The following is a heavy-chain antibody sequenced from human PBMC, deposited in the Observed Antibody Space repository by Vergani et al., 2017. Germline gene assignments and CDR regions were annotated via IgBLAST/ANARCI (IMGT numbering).Heavy chain of an antibody. CDR1: GFTFSSYA. Sequence: QVQLVESGGGVVQPGRSLRLSCAASGFTFSSYAMHWVRQAPGKGLEWVAVISYDGSNKYYADSVKGRFTISRDNSKNTLYLQMNSLRAEVTAVYYWARDDSSGPYPGGSVDYWGQGTLVTVSS. D-gene: IGHD3-22*01. CDR2: ISYDGSNK. CDR3: ARDDSSGPYPGGSVDY. V-gene: IGHV3-30*01. J-gene: IGHJ4*02.